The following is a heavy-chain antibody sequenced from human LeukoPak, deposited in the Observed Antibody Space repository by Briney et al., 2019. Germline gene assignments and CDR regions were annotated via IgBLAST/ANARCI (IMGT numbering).Heavy chain of an antibody. CDR1: GFTFDDYG. J-gene: IGHJ5*02. CDR3: ALNNDYTWFDP. V-gene: IGHV3-20*04. CDR2: INGNGGST. Sequence: GGSLRLSCAASGFTFDDYGMSWVRQAPGKGLEWVSGINGNGGSTGYADSVKGRFTISRDNAKNSLYLQMNSLRAEDTAVYYCALNNDYTWFDPWGQGTLVTVSS. D-gene: IGHD3-3*01.